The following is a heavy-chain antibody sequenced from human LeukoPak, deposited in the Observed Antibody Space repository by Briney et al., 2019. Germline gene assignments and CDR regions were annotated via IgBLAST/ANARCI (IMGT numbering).Heavy chain of an antibody. V-gene: IGHV4-4*02. J-gene: IGHJ4*02. CDR3: ASRFSSSGWSGPVDY. Sequence: SGTLSLTCAVSGGSISSSNWWSWVRQPPGKGLEWIGEIYHSGSTNYNPSLKSRVTISVDKSKNQFSLKLSSVTAADTAVYYCASRFSSSGWSGPVDYWGQGTLVTVSS. CDR1: GGSISSSNW. D-gene: IGHD6-19*01. CDR2: IYHSGST.